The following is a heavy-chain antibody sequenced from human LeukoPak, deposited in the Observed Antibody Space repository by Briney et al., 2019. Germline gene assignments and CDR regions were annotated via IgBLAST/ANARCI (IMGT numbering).Heavy chain of an antibody. J-gene: IGHJ6*02. CDR2: IWYDGTNK. V-gene: IGHV3-33*01. CDR1: GFTFSDYG. CDR3: ARDPYSSTWSYGMDV. D-gene: IGHD6-6*01. Sequence: GGSLRLACAASGFTFSDYGMHWVRQAPGKGLEWVAVIWYDGTNKYYADSVKGRFIISRDNAKNSLFLQMNTLRAEDTAVYYCARDPYSSTWSYGMDVWGQGATVTVSS.